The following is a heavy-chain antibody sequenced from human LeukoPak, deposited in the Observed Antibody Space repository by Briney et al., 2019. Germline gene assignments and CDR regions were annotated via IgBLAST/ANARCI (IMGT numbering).Heavy chain of an antibody. Sequence: GGSLRLPCAASGFTFSSYAMSWVRQAPGKGLEWVSAISGSGGSTYYADSVKGRFTISRDNSKNTLYLQMNSLRAEDTAVYYCAKGSRRITMIVVVSWGQGTLVTVSS. CDR2: ISGSGGST. CDR1: GFTFSSYA. D-gene: IGHD3-22*01. CDR3: AKGSRRITMIVVVS. V-gene: IGHV3-23*01. J-gene: IGHJ4*02.